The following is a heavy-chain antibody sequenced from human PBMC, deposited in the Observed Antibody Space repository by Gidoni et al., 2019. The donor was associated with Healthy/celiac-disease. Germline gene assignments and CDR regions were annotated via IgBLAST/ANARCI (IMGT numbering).Heavy chain of an antibody. V-gene: IGHV3-30*18. CDR2: ISYDGSNK. Sequence: QVQLVESGGGVVQRGRSLRLYCAACGLTFSSYGLRCVRHAPGKGLGWVAVISYDGSNKYYADSVKGRFTISRDNSKNTLYLQMNSLRAEDTAVYYCAKDRSHYYGSGSYYSAWMDYWGQGTLVTVSS. CDR3: AKDRSHYYGSGSYYSAWMDY. J-gene: IGHJ4*02. D-gene: IGHD3-10*01. CDR1: GLTFSSYG.